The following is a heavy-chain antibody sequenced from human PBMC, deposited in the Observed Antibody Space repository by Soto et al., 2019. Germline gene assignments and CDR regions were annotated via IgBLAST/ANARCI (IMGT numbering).Heavy chain of an antibody. Sequence: QVQLVESGGGVVQPGRSLRLSCAASGFTFSNSGMHWVRQAPGKGLTWVAVVTYDESRKYYEDSVKGRFTISRDNSKNTLFLEMNSLKPEDTAVYYCAKDALAAYGSGWYILTNRYFDSWGQGTLVTVSS. D-gene: IGHD6-19*01. V-gene: IGHV3-30*18. CDR1: GFTFSNSG. CDR3: AKDALAAYGSGWYILTNRYFDS. J-gene: IGHJ4*02. CDR2: VTYDESRK.